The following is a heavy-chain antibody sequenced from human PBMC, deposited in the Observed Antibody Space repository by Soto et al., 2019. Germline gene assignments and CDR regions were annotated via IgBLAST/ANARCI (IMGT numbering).Heavy chain of an antibody. V-gene: IGHV4-30-2*01. CDR3: ARGHPLGY. D-gene: IGHD7-27*01. CDR1: GGSISSGGYS. Sequence: PSETLSLTCAVSGGSISSGGYSWSWIRQPPGKGLECIGYIYHSVSTYYNPSLKSRVTISVDRSKNQFSLKLSSVTAADTAVYYCARGHPLGYWGQGTLVTVS. CDR2: IYHSVST. J-gene: IGHJ4*02.